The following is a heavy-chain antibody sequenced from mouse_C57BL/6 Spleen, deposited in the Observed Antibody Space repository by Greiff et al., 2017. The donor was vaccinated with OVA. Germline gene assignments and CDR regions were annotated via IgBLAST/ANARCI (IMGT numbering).Heavy chain of an antibody. CDR2: IDPSDSYT. CDR3: ARFLATRAMDY. D-gene: IGHD1-1*01. CDR1: GYTFTSYW. J-gene: IGHJ4*01. V-gene: IGHV1-69*01. Sequence: VKLQQPGAELVMPGASVKLSCKASGYTFTSYWMHWVKQRPGQGLEWIGEIDPSDSYTNYNQKFKGKSTLTVDKSSSTAYMQLSSLTSEDSAVYYCARFLATRAMDYWGQGTSVTVSS.